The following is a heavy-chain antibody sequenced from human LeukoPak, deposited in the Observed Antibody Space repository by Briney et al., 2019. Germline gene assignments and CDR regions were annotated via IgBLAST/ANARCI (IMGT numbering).Heavy chain of an antibody. V-gene: IGHV3-23*01. J-gene: IGHJ4*02. CDR3: CSATSMTTVTTDY. CDR1: GFTFSGYD. Sequence: PGGSLRLSCAASGFTFSGYDMSWVRQAPGKGLEWVSAISGSGGSTYYADSVKGRFSISRDNSRNTVYLLLNDLRTEDSAIYYCCSATSMTTVTTDYWGQGTLVSVSS. CDR2: ISGSGGST. D-gene: IGHD4-11*01.